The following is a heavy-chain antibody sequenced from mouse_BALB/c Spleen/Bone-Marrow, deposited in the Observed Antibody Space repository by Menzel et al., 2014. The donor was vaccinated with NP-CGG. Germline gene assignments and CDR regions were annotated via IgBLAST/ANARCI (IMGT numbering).Heavy chain of an antibody. CDR1: GFTFSDYY. V-gene: IGHV5-4*02. Sequence: EVNVVDSGGGLVKPGGSLKLSCAASGFTFSDYYMYWVRQTPEKRLEWVATISDGGSYTYYPDSVKGLFTITSNNAKNILYQPMSTLKSEDTGGFYCARDGNYCARDYWGQGTTVTISS. J-gene: IGHJ4*01. D-gene: IGHD2-1*01. CDR3: ARDGNYCARDY. CDR2: ISDGGSYT.